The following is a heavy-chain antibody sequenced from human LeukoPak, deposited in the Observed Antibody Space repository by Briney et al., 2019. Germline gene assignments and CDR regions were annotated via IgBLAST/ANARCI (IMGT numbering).Heavy chain of an antibody. CDR3: ARGGSYGDYGFSGWFDP. V-gene: IGHV3-30-3*01. D-gene: IGHD4-17*01. J-gene: IGHJ5*02. CDR1: GFTFSSHA. Sequence: PGRSLRLSCAASGFTFSSHAMHWVRQAPGKGLEWVAVISYDGSIKYYADSVKGRFTISRDNSKNTLYLQMNSLRAEDTAVYYCARGGSYGDYGFSGWFDPWGQGTLVTVSS. CDR2: ISYDGSIK.